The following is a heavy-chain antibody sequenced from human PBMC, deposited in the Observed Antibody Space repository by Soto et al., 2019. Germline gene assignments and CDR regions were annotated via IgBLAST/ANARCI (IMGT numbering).Heavy chain of an antibody. Sequence: GESLKISCKGSGYNFAGYWIAWVRQMPGEGLELMGIIYPSDSDTRYRPSFQGQVTISADKSISSAYLQWSSLRASDTAMYYCAGGGVSTRPFDYWGQGTPVTVSS. D-gene: IGHD3-3*01. CDR2: IYPSDSDT. CDR3: AGGGVSTRPFDY. J-gene: IGHJ4*02. V-gene: IGHV5-51*01. CDR1: GYNFAGYW.